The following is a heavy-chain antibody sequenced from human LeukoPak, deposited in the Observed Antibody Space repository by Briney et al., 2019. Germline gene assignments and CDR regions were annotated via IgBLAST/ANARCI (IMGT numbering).Heavy chain of an antibody. J-gene: IGHJ6*03. Sequence: GGSLRLSCAASGFTFSSYAMRWVRQAPGKGLEWVSSISYNGGSTYYADPVKGRFTISRDNSKNTLYLQMNSLRAEDTAVYYCARDHWNYHYYMDVWGKGTTVTVSS. V-gene: IGHV3-23*01. CDR2: ISYNGGST. D-gene: IGHD1-1*01. CDR1: GFTFSSYA. CDR3: ARDHWNYHYYMDV.